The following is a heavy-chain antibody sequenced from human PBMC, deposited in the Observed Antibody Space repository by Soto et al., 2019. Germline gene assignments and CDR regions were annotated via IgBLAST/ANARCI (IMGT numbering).Heavy chain of an antibody. CDR3: ARGATRYYYGSGSNPPDV. Sequence: LRLSCAASGFTFSSYEMNWVRQAPGKGLEWVSYISSSGSTIYYADSVKGRFTISRDNAENSLYLQMNSLRAEDTAVYYCARGATRYYYGSGSNPPDVWGQGTTVTVSS. CDR2: ISSSGSTI. CDR1: GFTFSSYE. J-gene: IGHJ6*02. V-gene: IGHV3-48*03. D-gene: IGHD3-10*01.